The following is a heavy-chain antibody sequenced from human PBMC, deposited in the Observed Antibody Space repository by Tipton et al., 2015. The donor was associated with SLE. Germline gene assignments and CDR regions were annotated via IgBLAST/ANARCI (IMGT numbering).Heavy chain of an antibody. CDR1: GGSIGPYY. J-gene: IGHJ5*02. Sequence: GLVKPSETLSLTCTVSGGSIGPYYWHWIRQSPGKALEWIGYIYFDGNSSGRGNYNPSLKSRVTMSVDPSKMQFSLKLSSVTAADTAVYYCARDDNWNDPGWWFDPWGQGTLVTVSS. V-gene: IGHV4-59*12. D-gene: IGHD1-20*01. CDR3: ARDDNWNDPGWWFDP. CDR2: IYFDGNSSGRG.